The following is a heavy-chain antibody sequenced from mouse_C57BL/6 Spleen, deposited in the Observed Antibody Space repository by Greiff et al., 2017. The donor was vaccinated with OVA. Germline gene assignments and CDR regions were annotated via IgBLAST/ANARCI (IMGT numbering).Heavy chain of an antibody. V-gene: IGHV1-64*01. D-gene: IGHD2-10*02. CDR3: ASWYGNDFDY. Sequence: QVQLQQPGAELVKPGASVKLSCKASGYTFTNYWMHWVKQRPGQGLEWIGIIHPNSGSTNYNEKFKGKATLTVDKSSSTAYMQLSSLTSEDSAVYCCASWYGNDFDYWGKGTTLTVSS. J-gene: IGHJ2*01. CDR2: IHPNSGST. CDR1: GYTFTNYW.